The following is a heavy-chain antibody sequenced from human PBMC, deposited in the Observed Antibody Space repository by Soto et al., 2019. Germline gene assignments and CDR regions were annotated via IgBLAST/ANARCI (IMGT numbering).Heavy chain of an antibody. CDR2: ISSSSYI. CDR1: GFTFSSYS. CDR3: ARERTYDILTGRANYYMDV. J-gene: IGHJ6*03. Sequence: GGSLRLSCAPSGFTFSSYSMNWVRQAPGKGLEWVSSISSSSYIYYADSVKGRFTISRDNAKNSLYLQMNSLRAEDTAVYYCARERTYDILTGRANYYMDVWGKGTTVTVSS. D-gene: IGHD3-9*01. V-gene: IGHV3-21*01.